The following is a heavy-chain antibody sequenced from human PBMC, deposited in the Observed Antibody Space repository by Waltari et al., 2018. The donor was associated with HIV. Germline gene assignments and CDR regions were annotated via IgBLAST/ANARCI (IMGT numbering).Heavy chain of an antibody. CDR3: ARVGCSSASCYSGWFAP. Sequence: QAQLAQSGAEVKKPGASVKVSCKASGYTFTSYGISWVRQAPGQGLEWLGWISAYNSNTNYAQKLQGRVTMTTDTSTSTASVELRSLRSDDSATYYRARVGCSSASCYSGWFAPWGQGTLVTVSS. V-gene: IGHV1-18*01. CDR1: GYTFTSYG. CDR2: ISAYNSNT. D-gene: IGHD2-2*01. J-gene: IGHJ5*02.